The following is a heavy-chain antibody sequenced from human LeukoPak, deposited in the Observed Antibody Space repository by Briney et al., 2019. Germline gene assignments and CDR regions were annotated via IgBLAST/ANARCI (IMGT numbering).Heavy chain of an antibody. Sequence: ASVKVSCKASGRLFTSYGIAWVRQAPGEGLEWVGWISNFDGDTKVAVNLQGRVTLTTDSSTSTAYMVLTNLKFDDTAVYYCVRARGCSNCVLTDGFDSWGQGTKVTVSS. D-gene: IGHD6-13*01. J-gene: IGHJ3*01. CDR1: GRLFTSYG. V-gene: IGHV1-18*01. CDR3: VRARGCSNCVLTDGFDS. CDR2: ISNFDGDT.